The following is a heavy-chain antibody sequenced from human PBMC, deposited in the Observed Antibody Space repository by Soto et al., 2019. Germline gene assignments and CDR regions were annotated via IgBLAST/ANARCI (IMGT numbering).Heavy chain of an antibody. V-gene: IGHV3-23*01. J-gene: IGHJ5*02. CDR2: ISGSGGST. Sequence: GGSLRLSCAASGFTFSSYAMSWVRQAPGKGLEWVSAISGSGGSTYYADSVKGRFTISRDNSKNTLYLQMNSLRAEDTAVYSGAKDSMVRGVIIAPFDPWGQGTLVTVSS. CDR3: AKDSMVRGVIIAPFDP. D-gene: IGHD3-10*01. CDR1: GFTFSSYA.